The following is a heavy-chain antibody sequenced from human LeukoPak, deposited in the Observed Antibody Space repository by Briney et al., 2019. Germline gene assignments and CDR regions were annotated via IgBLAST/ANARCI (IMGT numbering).Heavy chain of an antibody. D-gene: IGHD4-17*01. J-gene: IGHJ5*02. CDR2: IYPGDSDT. CDR1: GYSFTSYW. Sequence: GESLKISCKGSGYSFTSYWIGWVRQMPGKGLEWMGVIYPGDSDTRYSPSFQGQVTISADKSISTAYLQWSSLKASDTAMYYCARLGGATVTTWRWFDPWGQGTLVTVSP. V-gene: IGHV5-51*01. CDR3: ARLGGATVTTWRWFDP.